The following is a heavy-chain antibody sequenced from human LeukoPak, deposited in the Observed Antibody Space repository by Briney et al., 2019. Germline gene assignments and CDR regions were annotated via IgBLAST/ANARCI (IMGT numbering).Heavy chain of an antibody. CDR3: ARAPPRSSSWYSSYFDY. D-gene: IGHD6-13*01. J-gene: IGHJ4*02. CDR1: GFTFSSYS. CDR2: ISSSSSYI. Sequence: GGSLRLSCAASGFTFSSYSMNSVRQAPGKGLEWVSSISSSSSYIYYADSVKGRFTISRDNAKTSLYLQMNSLSAEDTAVYYCARAPPRSSSWYSSYFDYWGQGTLVTVSS. V-gene: IGHV3-21*01.